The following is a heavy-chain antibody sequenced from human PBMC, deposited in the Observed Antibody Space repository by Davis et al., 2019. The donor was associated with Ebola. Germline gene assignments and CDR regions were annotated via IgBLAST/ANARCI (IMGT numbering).Heavy chain of an antibody. Sequence: ASVKVSCKASGGTFSTFAISWVRQAPGQGLEWMGWINPNSGGTNYAQKFQGWVTMTRDTSINTAYMELSRLRSDDTAVYYCARVSDSSGYYGAFDIWGQGTMVTVSS. V-gene: IGHV1-2*04. J-gene: IGHJ3*02. CDR2: INPNSGGT. D-gene: IGHD3-22*01. CDR1: GGTFSTFA. CDR3: ARVSDSSGYYGAFDI.